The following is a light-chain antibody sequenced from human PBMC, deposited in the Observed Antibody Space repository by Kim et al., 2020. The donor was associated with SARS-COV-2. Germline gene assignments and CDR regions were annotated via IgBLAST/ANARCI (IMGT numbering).Light chain of an antibody. Sequence: ETVMTQSPVTLSVSPGERVTLSCRASQTVSSNLAWYQQKPGQAPRLLIYGASTRATGIPARFSGSASGTEFTLTISSLQSEDFAVYYCQHYYNWPRTFGQGTKVDIK. CDR3: QHYYNWPRT. J-gene: IGKJ1*01. CDR2: GAS. CDR1: QTVSSN. V-gene: IGKV3-15*01.